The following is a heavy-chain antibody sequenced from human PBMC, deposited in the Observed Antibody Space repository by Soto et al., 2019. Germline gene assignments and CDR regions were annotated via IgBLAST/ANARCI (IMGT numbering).Heavy chain of an antibody. V-gene: IGHV4-34*01. CDR1: GGSFSGYY. D-gene: IGHD2-21*01. CDR3: ARGAYIVVKYYYMDV. Sequence: QVQLQQWGAGLLKPSETLSLTCAVYGGSFSGYYWSWIRQPPGKGLEWIGEIDHSGSTNYNPALRTRVTISVDTSKSQFSLKLSSVTAADTAVYYCARGAYIVVKYYYMDVWGKGTTVTVSS. CDR2: IDHSGST. J-gene: IGHJ6*03.